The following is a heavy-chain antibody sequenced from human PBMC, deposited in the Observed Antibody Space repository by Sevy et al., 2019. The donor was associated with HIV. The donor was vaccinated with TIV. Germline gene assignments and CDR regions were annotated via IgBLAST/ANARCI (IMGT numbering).Heavy chain of an antibody. J-gene: IGHJ6*02. CDR3: AKDAIAVAAPRDYGMDV. D-gene: IGHD6-19*01. V-gene: IGHV3-30*18. CDR1: GFTFSSYG. CDR2: ISYDGSNK. Sequence: GGSLRLSCAASGFTFSSYGMHWVRQAPGKGLGWVAVISYDGSNKYYADSVKGRFTISRDNSKNTLYLQMNSLRAEDTAVYYCAKDAIAVAAPRDYGMDVWGQGTTVTVSS.